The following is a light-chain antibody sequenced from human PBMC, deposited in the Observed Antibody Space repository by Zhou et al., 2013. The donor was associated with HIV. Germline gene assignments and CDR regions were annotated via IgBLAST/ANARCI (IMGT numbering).Light chain of an antibody. Sequence: EIVMTQSPATLSVSPGERATLSCRASQSVATNLAWYQQRLGQAPRLLIYGASTRATGIPARFSGSGAWTDFTLTISSMQSEDFAVYYCQQYHKRPPAPTFGGGTKVEIK. CDR1: QSVATN. CDR2: GAS. V-gene: IGKV3-15*01. CDR3: QQYHKRPPAPT. J-gene: IGKJ4*01.